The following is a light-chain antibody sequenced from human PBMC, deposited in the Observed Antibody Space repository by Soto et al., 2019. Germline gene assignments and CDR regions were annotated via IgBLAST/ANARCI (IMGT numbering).Light chain of an antibody. CDR3: QQRSNWPLT. CDR1: QSVSSD. CDR2: GAS. J-gene: IGKJ4*01. Sequence: EIVMTQSPATLSVSPGERATLSCRASQSVSSDLAWYHQKPGQAPRLLIYGASTRATGVPARFSGNGSGTEFNLTISSLQSEDFGVYYCQQRSNWPLTFGGGAKVDI. V-gene: IGKV3-15*01.